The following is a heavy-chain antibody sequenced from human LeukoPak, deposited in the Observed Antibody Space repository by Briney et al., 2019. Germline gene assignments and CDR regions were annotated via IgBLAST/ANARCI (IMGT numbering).Heavy chain of an antibody. CDR2: IYPSGST. D-gene: IGHD3-22*01. J-gene: IGHJ6*03. CDR1: GGSIISYY. V-gene: IGHV4-4*07. Sequence: PSETRSLTCTVSGGSIISYYWSWVRQSAGKGLEWIGRIYPSGSTEYNTSLKSRVTMSVDMSKKQFSLKLTSVTAADTAVYYCARLKFYDSTGYTPGYYMDVWGKGTTVTVSS. CDR3: ARLKFYDSTGYTPGYYMDV.